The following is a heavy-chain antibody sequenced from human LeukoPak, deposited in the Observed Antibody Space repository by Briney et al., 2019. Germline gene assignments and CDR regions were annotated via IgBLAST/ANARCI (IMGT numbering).Heavy chain of an antibody. Sequence: GESLKISCKGSGYSFTIYWIGWVRQMPGKGLGWMGIIYPGDSDTRYSPSFQGQVTISADKSISTAYLQWSSLKASDTAMYYCARANINYGYSNLFDFWGQGTLVTVSS. CDR1: GYSFTIYW. CDR3: ARANINYGYSNLFDF. D-gene: IGHD5-18*01. J-gene: IGHJ4*02. CDR2: IYPGDSDT. V-gene: IGHV5-51*01.